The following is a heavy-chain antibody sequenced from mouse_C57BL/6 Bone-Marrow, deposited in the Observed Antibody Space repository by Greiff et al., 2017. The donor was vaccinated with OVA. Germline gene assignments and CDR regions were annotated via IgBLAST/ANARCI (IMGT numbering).Heavy chain of an antibody. CDR3: ASGLYCDF. CDR1: GYTFTSYW. Sequence: QVQLKESGAELVKPGASVKMSCKASGYTFTSYWLNWVKQRPGQGLEWIGDIYPGSGSTNYNEKFKSKATLTVDTSSSTAYMQLSSLTSEDSAVYCFASGLYCDFWGQGTTLTVSS. V-gene: IGHV1-55*01. J-gene: IGHJ2*01. CDR2: IYPGSGST.